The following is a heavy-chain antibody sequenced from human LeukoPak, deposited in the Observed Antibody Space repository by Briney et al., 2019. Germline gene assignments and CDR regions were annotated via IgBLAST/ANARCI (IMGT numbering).Heavy chain of an antibody. CDR1: GFTFSSYG. CDR2: ISSSSSTI. Sequence: GGSLRLSCAASGFTFSSYGMTWVRQAPGKGLEWVSYISSSSSTIYYADSVKGRFTISRVNAKNSLYLQLNNLRAEDTAVYYCVRSFSSTWYSPNAYYFDYWGQGTLVTVSS. V-gene: IGHV3-48*01. D-gene: IGHD6-13*01. J-gene: IGHJ4*02. CDR3: VRSFSSTWYSPNAYYFDY.